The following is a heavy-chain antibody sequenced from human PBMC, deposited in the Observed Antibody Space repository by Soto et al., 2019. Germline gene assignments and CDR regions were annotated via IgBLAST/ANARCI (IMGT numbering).Heavy chain of an antibody. J-gene: IGHJ3*02. Sequence: HVQLVQSGAEVKKPGASLKVSCKASGYTFISYGVSWVRQAPGQGLEWLGWISPYNGNTNYAQKFQGRITMTTDTSTSTGYMDLRSLITDDTAVYYCARDQTKWLTDAFDILGQGTMVVVSS. V-gene: IGHV1-18*01. CDR1: GYTFISYG. D-gene: IGHD5-12*01. CDR2: ISPYNGNT. CDR3: ARDQTKWLTDAFDI.